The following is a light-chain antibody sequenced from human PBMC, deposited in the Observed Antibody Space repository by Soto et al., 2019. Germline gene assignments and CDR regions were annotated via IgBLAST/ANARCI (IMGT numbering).Light chain of an antibody. V-gene: IGLV2-23*01. Sequence: QSVLTQPASVSGSPGQSITISCTGTSSDVGSYNLVSWYQQHPGKAPKLMIYEGSKRPSGVSNRFSGSKSGNTASLTISGLQAEDEADYYCCSYAGSSTSFFGTGTKFTVL. CDR1: SSDVGSYNL. J-gene: IGLJ1*01. CDR3: CSYAGSSTSF. CDR2: EGS.